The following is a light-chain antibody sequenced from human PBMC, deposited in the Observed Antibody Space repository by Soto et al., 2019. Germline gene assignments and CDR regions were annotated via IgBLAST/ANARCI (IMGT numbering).Light chain of an antibody. Sequence: EIVLTQSPGTLSLSPGERATLSCRASQSVSSSFLAWHQQTPGQAPRLLIYAASSRATGIPDRFNGSGSGTDFTLIIDRLAPEDLAIYYCHHYDGSPHTFGQGTKLEIK. CDR1: QSVSSSF. CDR2: AAS. J-gene: IGKJ2*01. V-gene: IGKV3-20*01. CDR3: HHYDGSPHT.